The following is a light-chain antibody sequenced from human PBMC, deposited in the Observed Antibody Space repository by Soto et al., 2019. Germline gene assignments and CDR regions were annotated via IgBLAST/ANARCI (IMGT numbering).Light chain of an antibody. J-gene: IGLJ3*02. CDR1: SFNVESNF. CDR3: AAWDDRLHGLV. CDR2: RDN. V-gene: IGLV1-44*01. Sequence: QSVLTPPPSASGAPVQRVTISCSGSSFNVESNFVNWYQQLPGTAPNLLIYRDNQRPPGVSDRFSGSKSGTSASLAIRGLQSEDEADYYCAAWDDRLHGLVFGGRTKLTVL.